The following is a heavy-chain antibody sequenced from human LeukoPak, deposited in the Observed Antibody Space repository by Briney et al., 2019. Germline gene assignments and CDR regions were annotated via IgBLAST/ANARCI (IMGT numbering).Heavy chain of an antibody. Sequence: GSLRLSCAGSGFDFSDYSMHWVRQAPGKGLEWVAFMSYDGSNEFHADSVKGRFTISRDNSKKTLYLQMNSLLSEDTAVYCCARGKGSGAYLIDYWGQGTLVTVSS. CDR2: MSYDGSNE. CDR3: ARGKGSGAYLIDY. J-gene: IGHJ4*02. CDR1: GFDFSDYS. D-gene: IGHD1-26*01. V-gene: IGHV3-30-3*01.